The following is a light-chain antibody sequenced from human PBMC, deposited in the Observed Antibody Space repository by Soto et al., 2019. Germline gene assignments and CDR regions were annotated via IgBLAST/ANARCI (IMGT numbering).Light chain of an antibody. CDR1: SSDVGGYNY. Sequence: QAVVTQPPSASGSPGQSVTISCTGTSSDVGGYNYVSWYQHHPGKAPKVIIYEVSKRPSGVPDRFSGSKSGNTASLTVSGLQAEDEADYYCTSYAGSNNRVFGGGTKLTVL. V-gene: IGLV2-8*01. CDR3: TSYAGSNNRV. CDR2: EVS. J-gene: IGLJ3*02.